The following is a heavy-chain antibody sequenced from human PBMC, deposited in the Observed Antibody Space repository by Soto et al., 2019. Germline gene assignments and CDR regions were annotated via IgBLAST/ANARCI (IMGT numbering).Heavy chain of an antibody. J-gene: IGHJ6*02. CDR3: ARSQGSSTSLEIYYYYYYGMDV. Sequence: QVQLVQSGAEVKKPGSSVKVSCKASGGTFSSYAISWVRQAPGQGLEWMGGIIPISDTTNYAQKSQGRVTITAKESTHTAYMELSSLRSEDTAVYYCARSQGSSTSLEIYYYYYYGMDVWGQGTTVTVSS. D-gene: IGHD2-2*01. CDR2: IIPISDTT. CDR1: GGTFSSYA. V-gene: IGHV1-69*01.